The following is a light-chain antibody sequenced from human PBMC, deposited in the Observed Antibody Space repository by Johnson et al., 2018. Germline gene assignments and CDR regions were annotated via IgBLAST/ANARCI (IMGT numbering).Light chain of an antibody. Sequence: SVLTQQTSVCEAKGQKVTISCSGSSSNIGNNYVSWYQQLPGTAPKLLIYENNKRPSGIPDRFSGSKSGTSATLGITGLQTGDEADYYCGTWDSSLSAGNVFGTGTKVTVL. V-gene: IGLV1-51*02. J-gene: IGLJ1*01. CDR1: SSNIGNNY. CDR2: ENN. CDR3: GTWDSSLSAGNV.